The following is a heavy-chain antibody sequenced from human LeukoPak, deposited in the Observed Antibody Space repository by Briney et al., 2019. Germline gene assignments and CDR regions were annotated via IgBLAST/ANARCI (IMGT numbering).Heavy chain of an antibody. CDR3: ARLYYDSSGYYQICYFDY. Sequence: SETLSLTCTVCGGSISSSSYCWGWIPQPPGKGLEWIGSIYYSGSTYYNPSVKSRVTISVDTSKNQFSLNLSSVTAADTAVYYCARLYYDSSGYYQICYFDYWGQGTLVTVSS. V-gene: IGHV4-39*01. J-gene: IGHJ4*02. CDR1: GGSISSSSYC. CDR2: IYYSGST. D-gene: IGHD3-22*01.